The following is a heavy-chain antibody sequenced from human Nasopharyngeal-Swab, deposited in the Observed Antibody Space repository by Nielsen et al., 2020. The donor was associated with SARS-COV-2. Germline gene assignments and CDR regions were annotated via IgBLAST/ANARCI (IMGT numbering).Heavy chain of an antibody. D-gene: IGHD2-2*01. V-gene: IGHV3-30-3*01. CDR2: ISDGGTNK. J-gene: IGHJ3*01. CDR3: VRNSIVVA. Sequence: GESLKISCAASGFSFNDYDMYWVRQAPGKGLEWVAVISDGGTNKDYADPVKGRFTISRDNFKNTLYLQMNSLRPDDTSVYYCVRNSIVVAWGQGTMVTVSS. CDR1: GFSFNDYD.